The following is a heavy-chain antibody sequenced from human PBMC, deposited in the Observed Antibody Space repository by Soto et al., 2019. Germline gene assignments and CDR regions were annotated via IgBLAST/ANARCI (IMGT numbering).Heavy chain of an antibody. V-gene: IGHV1-46*02. CDR3: ARDWALDY. CDR1: GYTFNAYS. Sequence: ASVKVSCKAAGYTFNAYSMHWVRQAPGQGLEWMGMINPSGDSTTYAQNFQGRVTMTRDTSTTTVYMELSSLRSEDTAVYYCARDWALDYWGQGTLVTVSS. CDR2: INPSGDST. D-gene: IGHD7-27*01. J-gene: IGHJ4*02.